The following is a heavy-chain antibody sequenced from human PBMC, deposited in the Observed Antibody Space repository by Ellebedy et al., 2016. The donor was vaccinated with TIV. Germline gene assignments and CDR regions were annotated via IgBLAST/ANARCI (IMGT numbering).Heavy chain of an antibody. CDR3: ASGPYCSGGSCYYENYHYGMDV. J-gene: IGHJ6*02. CDR1: GYTFTSYA. CDR2: INADNGNT. D-gene: IGHD2-15*01. Sequence: ASVKVSXXASGYTFTSYAMHWVRQAPGQRLEWMGWINADNGNTNYSQKFQGRVTITRDTSVSTAYMELSSLRSEDTAVYYCASGPYCSGGSCYYENYHYGMDVWGQGTTVTVSS. V-gene: IGHV1-3*01.